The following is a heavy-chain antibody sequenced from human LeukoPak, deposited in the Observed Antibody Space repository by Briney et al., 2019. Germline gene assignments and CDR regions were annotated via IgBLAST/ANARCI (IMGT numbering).Heavy chain of an antibody. CDR1: GGSLRSYY. J-gene: IGHJ4*02. D-gene: IGHD6-13*01. CDR3: ARGSLGAAAEIDY. V-gene: IGHV4-59*01. Sequence: SETLSLTCTVSGGSLRSYYWSWIRQPPGKGLGWIGYIYSSGNTNYNPSLKSRVTISIDTSKNQFSLKLTSVTAADTAMYYCARGSLGAAAEIDYWGQGTLVTVSS. CDR2: IYSSGNT.